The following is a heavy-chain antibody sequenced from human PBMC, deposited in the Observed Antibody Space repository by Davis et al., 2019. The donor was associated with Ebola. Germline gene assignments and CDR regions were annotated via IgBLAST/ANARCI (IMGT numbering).Heavy chain of an antibody. D-gene: IGHD1-26*01. CDR3: ARNPMGAPYYFDY. Sequence: PGGSLRLSCKGSGYSFTSYWIGWVRQMPGKGLEWMGIIYPGDSDTRYSPSFQGQVTISADKSISTAYLQWSSLKASDTAMYYCARNPMGAPYYFDYWGQGTLVTVSS. V-gene: IGHV5-51*01. CDR2: IYPGDSDT. CDR1: GYSFTSYW. J-gene: IGHJ4*02.